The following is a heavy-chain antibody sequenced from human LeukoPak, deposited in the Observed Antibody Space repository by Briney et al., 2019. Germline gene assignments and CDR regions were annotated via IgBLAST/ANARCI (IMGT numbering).Heavy chain of an antibody. V-gene: IGHV5-51*01. Sequence: GESLKISCKGSRYSFTSYWIGWVRQMPGKGLEWMGIIYPGYSNTRYSPSFQGQVTISADKSISTAYLQWSSLKASDTAMYYCARQKTQLEYYYDSSGYKLNYFDYWGQGTLVTVSS. CDR3: ARQKTQLEYYYDSSGYKLNYFDY. CDR2: IYPGYSNT. J-gene: IGHJ4*02. D-gene: IGHD3-22*01. CDR1: RYSFTSYW.